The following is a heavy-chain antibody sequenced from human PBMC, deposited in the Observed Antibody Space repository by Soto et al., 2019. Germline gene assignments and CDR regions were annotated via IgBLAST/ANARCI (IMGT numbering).Heavy chain of an antibody. CDR3: AKPYNWNDVVFFGY. J-gene: IGHJ4*02. CDR2: ISYDGSKK. Sequence: QVQLVESGGGVVQPGRSLRLSCAASGFTFSSYGMHWVRQAPGQGLEWVAVISYDGSKKYYADSVKGRFTISSDNSKNTLYLQMNSLRAEDTAVYYCAKPYNWNDVVFFGYWGQGTLVTVSS. D-gene: IGHD1-20*01. CDR1: GFTFSSYG. V-gene: IGHV3-30*18.